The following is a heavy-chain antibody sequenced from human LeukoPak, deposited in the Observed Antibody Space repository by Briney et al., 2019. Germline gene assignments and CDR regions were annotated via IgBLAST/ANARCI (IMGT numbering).Heavy chain of an antibody. J-gene: IGHJ5*02. CDR2: IYDSGST. CDR1: GVSISSSSYY. V-gene: IGHV4-39*01. D-gene: IGHD3-10*01. CDR3: ARNEGGSGGYLGWFDP. Sequence: SETLSLTCTVSGVSISSSSYYWGRIRQPPGKGLEWIGSIYDSGSTYYNPSLKSRATISVDTSKNQFSLKLSSVSDAEAGVYYSARNEGGSGGYLGWFDPWGQGTLVTVSS.